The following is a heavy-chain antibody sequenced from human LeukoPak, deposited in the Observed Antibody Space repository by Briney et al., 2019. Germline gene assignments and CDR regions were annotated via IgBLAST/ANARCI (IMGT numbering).Heavy chain of an antibody. CDR1: GFTFSSYA. CDR2: ISGSGDNT. J-gene: IGHJ1*01. CDR3: ARVGYYDSSNYYAYFQH. Sequence: GGSLRLSCAASGFTFSSYAMNWVRQAPGKGLEWVSAISGSGDNTYYADSVKGRFTISRDNSKNTLYLQMNSLRVEDTAVYYCARVGYYDSSNYYAYFQHWGQGTLVTVSS. D-gene: IGHD3-22*01. V-gene: IGHV3-23*01.